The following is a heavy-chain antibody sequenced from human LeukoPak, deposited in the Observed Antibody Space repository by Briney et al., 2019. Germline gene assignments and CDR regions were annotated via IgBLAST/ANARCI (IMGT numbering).Heavy chain of an antibody. J-gene: IGHJ4*02. CDR3: AKDPSSGLLGGDY. V-gene: IGHV3-30*18. CDR2: ISYDGSNK. D-gene: IGHD6-19*01. Sequence: GRSLRLSCAASGFTFSSYGMHWVRQAPGKGLEWVAVISYDGSNKYYADSVKGRFTISRDNSKNTLYLQMNSLRAEDTAVYYCAKDPSSGLLGGDYWGQGTLVTVSS. CDR1: GFTFSSYG.